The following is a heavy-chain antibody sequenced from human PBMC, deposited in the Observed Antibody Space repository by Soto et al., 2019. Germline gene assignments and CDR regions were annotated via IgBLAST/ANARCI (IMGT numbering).Heavy chain of an antibody. Sequence: SGPTLVNPTQTLTLACTFSGFSLRTSGMCVSWIRQPPGKALEWLALIYWDDDKRYSPSLKSRLTITKDTSKNQVVLTMTNMDPVDTATYYCAHSPRYSSRWYVFDYWGQGTLVTVSS. D-gene: IGHD6-13*01. CDR2: IYWDDDK. CDR3: AHSPRYSSRWYVFDY. J-gene: IGHJ4*02. V-gene: IGHV2-5*08. CDR1: GFSLRTSGMC.